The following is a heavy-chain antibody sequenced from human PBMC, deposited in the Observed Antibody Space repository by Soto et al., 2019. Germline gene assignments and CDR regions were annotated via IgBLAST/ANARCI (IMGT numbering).Heavy chain of an antibody. CDR1: GGTFSSYA. CDR2: IITIFDTA. CDR3: ARHDCISSSCYYYYYYGMDV. D-gene: IGHD2-2*01. V-gene: IGHV1-69*13. J-gene: IGHJ6*02. Sequence: ASVKVSCKASGGTFSSYAISWVRQAPGQGLEWMGGIITIFDTANYAQNFQGRVTITADEYTSTAYMELSSLRSEDTAVYYCARHDCISSSCYYYYYYGMDVWGQGTTVTVSS.